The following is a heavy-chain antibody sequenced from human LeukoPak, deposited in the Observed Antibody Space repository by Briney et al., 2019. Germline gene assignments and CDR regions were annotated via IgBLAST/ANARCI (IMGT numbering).Heavy chain of an antibody. D-gene: IGHD6-6*01. CDR2: IDLLGSST. CDR1: GYSFTNYW. Sequence: GASVKVSCKASGYSFTNYWLHWVRQAPGQGPEWMGVIDLLGSSTNYAQMFQGRVTMTWDTSTSTVYMELSSLRSEDTAVYYCARDRPHNWFDPWGQGTLVTVSS. CDR3: ARDRPHNWFDP. V-gene: IGHV1-46*01. J-gene: IGHJ5*02.